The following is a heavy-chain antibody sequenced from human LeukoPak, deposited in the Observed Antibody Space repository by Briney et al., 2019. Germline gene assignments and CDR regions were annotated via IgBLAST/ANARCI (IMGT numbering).Heavy chain of an antibody. D-gene: IGHD3-10*01. CDR1: GGSISSYY. CDR2: IYYSGST. CDR3: ARVGTYGSGSYLSWLDY. V-gene: IGHV4-59*01. Sequence: SETLSLTCTVSGGSISSYYWSWMRQPPGKGLEWIGYIYYSGSTNYNPSLKSRVTISVDTSKNQFSLKLSSVTAADTAVYYCARVGTYGSGSYLSWLDYWGQGTLVTVSS. J-gene: IGHJ4*02.